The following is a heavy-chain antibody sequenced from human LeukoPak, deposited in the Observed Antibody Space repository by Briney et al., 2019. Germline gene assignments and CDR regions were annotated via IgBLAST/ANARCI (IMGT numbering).Heavy chain of an antibody. V-gene: IGHV3-7*01. J-gene: IGHJ4*02. CDR1: EFTFNTYW. D-gene: IGHD1-26*01. CDR2: INQDGTET. Sequence: GGSLRLSCAASEFTFNTYWMSWVRQAPGKGLEWVGNINQDGTETFYADSVKGRFIISRDNAENSLYLQMNSLRAEDTAVYYCARDLTGATHFDYWGQGTLVTVSS. CDR3: ARDLTGATHFDY.